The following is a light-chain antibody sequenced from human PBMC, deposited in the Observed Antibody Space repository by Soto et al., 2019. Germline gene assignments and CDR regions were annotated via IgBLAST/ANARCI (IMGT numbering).Light chain of an antibody. V-gene: IGKV1-5*01. Sequence: DIQMTQSPSTLSASVGDRVTITCRASQDINTFLAWYQQKPGKAPKLLIYDASGLESGVPSRFSGSGSGTDFTLTISSLQPEDVATYYCQKYNSAPLTFGGGTKVDIK. J-gene: IGKJ4*01. CDR3: QKYNSAPLT. CDR2: DAS. CDR1: QDINTF.